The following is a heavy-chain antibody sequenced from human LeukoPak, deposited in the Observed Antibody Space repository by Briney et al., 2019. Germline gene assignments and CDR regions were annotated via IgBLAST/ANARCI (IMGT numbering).Heavy chain of an antibody. D-gene: IGHD2-15*01. Sequence: GGSLRLSCAASGFTFSSYAMSWVRQAPGKGLEWVAFIRYDGSSKYYADSVRGRFTISRDNSQNMLFVQMNSLRAGDTAVYYCAKGVAHQSYYYYYYMDVWGKGTTVTVSS. V-gene: IGHV3-30*02. J-gene: IGHJ6*03. CDR1: GFTFSSYA. CDR2: IRYDGSSK. CDR3: AKGVAHQSYYYYYYMDV.